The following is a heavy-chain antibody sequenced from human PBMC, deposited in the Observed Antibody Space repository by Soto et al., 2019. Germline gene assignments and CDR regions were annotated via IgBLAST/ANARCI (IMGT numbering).Heavy chain of an antibody. CDR1: GYTFTSYY. CDR2: MNPNSGNT. Sequence: ASVKVSCKASGYTFTSYYINWVRQATGQGLEWMGWMNPNSGNTGYAQKFQGRVTMTRNTSISTAYMELSSLRSEDTAVYYCARAATPYYDILTGYPAPPDYRGQG. J-gene: IGHJ4*02. CDR3: ARAATPYYDILTGYPAPPDY. D-gene: IGHD3-9*01. V-gene: IGHV1-8*01.